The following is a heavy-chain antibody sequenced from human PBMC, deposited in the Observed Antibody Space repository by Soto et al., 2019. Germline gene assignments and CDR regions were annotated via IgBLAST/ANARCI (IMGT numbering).Heavy chain of an antibody. Sequence: QVQLVQSGAEVTKPGSSVKVSCKASGGTFSSYAISWVRQAPGQGLEWLGGIIPIFGTADYAQKFQGRVTITADKSTRTAYMELSSLRSEDTAVYYCARGTLGYCSGGSCYGMSYWGQGTLVTVSS. CDR2: IIPIFGTA. CDR3: ARGTLGYCSGGSCYGMSY. V-gene: IGHV1-69*06. J-gene: IGHJ4*02. CDR1: GGTFSSYA. D-gene: IGHD2-15*01.